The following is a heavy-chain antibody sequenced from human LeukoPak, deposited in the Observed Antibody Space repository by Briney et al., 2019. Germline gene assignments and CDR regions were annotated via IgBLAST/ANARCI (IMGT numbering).Heavy chain of an antibody. CDR3: ARHRYDYVWGSYRPYYFDY. CDR2: INHSGST. Sequence: PSETLSLTCAVYGGSFSGYYWSWIRQPPGKGLEWIGEINHSGSTNYNPSLKSRVTISVDTSKNQFSLKLSSVTAADTAVYYCARHRYDYVWGSYRPYYFDYWGQGTLVTVSS. CDR1: GGSFSGYY. V-gene: IGHV4-34*01. J-gene: IGHJ4*02. D-gene: IGHD3-16*02.